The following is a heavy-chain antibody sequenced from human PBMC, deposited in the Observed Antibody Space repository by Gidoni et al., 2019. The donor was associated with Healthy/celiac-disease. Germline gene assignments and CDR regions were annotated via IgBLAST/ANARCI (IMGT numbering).Heavy chain of an antibody. CDR2: INHSGST. J-gene: IGHJ6*02. D-gene: IGHD3-9*01. V-gene: IGHV4-34*01. CDR1: GGSFSGYY. CDR3: ARGPLRYFDWLPVVTAKYYGMDV. Sequence: QVQLQQWGAGLLKPSETLSLTCAVYGGSFSGYYWRWLRQPPGKGLEWIGEINHSGSTNYNPSLKSRVTISVDTSKNQFSLKLSSVTAADTAVYYCARGPLRYFDWLPVVTAKYYGMDVWGQGTTVTVSS.